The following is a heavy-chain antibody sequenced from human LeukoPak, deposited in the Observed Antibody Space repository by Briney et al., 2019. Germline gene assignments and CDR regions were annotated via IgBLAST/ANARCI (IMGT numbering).Heavy chain of an antibody. D-gene: IGHD3-10*01. Sequence: APVKVSCKASGYTFTSYGISWVRQAPGQGLEWMGWISAYNGNTNYAQKLQGRVTMTTDTSTSTAYMELRSLRSDDTAVYYCARVVRGVIITPGDYWGQGTLVTVSS. V-gene: IGHV1-18*01. CDR3: ARVVRGVIITPGDY. CDR2: ISAYNGNT. J-gene: IGHJ4*02. CDR1: GYTFTSYG.